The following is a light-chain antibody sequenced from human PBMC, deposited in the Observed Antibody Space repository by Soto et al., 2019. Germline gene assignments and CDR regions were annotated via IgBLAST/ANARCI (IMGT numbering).Light chain of an antibody. Sequence: EIVLTQSPGTLSLSPGERATLSCRASQSVSSSYLAWYQHKPGQAPRLLIYDASRATGIPDRFSGSGSGTDFTLTINRLEPEDFAVYYCQHYGTSALFGPGTKVDI. J-gene: IGKJ3*01. CDR2: DAS. CDR3: QHYGTSAL. CDR1: QSVSSSY. V-gene: IGKV3-20*01.